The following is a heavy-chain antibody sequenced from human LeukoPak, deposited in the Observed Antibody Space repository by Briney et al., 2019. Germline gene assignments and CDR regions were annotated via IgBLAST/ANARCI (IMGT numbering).Heavy chain of an antibody. CDR3: AREGRTTQFDY. D-gene: IGHD1-1*01. J-gene: IGHJ4*02. CDR2: ISSSGHTI. V-gene: IGHV3-11*04. Sequence: SGGSLRLSCAASGFTFSDYYMSWIRQAPGKGLEWVSYISSSGHTIYYTDSVKGRFTISRDNAKNSLYLQMNSLRAEDTAVYYCAREGRTTQFDYWGQGTLVTVSS. CDR1: GFTFSDYY.